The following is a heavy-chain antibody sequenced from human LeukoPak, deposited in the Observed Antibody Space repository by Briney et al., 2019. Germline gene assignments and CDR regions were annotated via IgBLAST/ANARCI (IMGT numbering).Heavy chain of an antibody. D-gene: IGHD4-17*01. CDR3: AKDPNGDYIGAFDF. CDR1: GFTFDDYA. V-gene: IGHV3-9*01. J-gene: IGHJ3*01. CDR2: ISWNSGSI. Sequence: PGGSLRLSCAASGFTFDDYAMHWVRQAPGKGLEWVSGISWNSGSIGYADSVKGRFTISRDNSKNTLYLQINSLRPEDTAMYYCAKDPNGDYIGAFDFWGQGTMVTVSS.